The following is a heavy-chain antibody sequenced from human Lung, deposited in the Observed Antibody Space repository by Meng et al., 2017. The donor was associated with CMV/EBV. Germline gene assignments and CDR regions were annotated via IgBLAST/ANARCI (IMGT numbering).Heavy chain of an antibody. V-gene: IGHV3-21*01. Sequence: GEXXKISCAASGFTFSSYSMNWVRQAPGRGLEWVSSISSSSSYIYYADSVKGRFTVSRDNAKNSLYLQMNSLRAEDTAVYYCARVGPFDFWSGYSGPDSYNWFDTXGQGXLVTASS. CDR2: ISSSSSYI. CDR3: ARVGPFDFWSGYSGPDSYNWFDT. J-gene: IGHJ5*02. D-gene: IGHD3-3*01. CDR1: GFTFSSYS.